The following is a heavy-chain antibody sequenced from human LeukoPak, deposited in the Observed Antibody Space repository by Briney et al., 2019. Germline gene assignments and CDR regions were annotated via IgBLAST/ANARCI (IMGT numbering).Heavy chain of an antibody. Sequence: PSETLSLTCTVSGGSISSYYWSWIRQPPGKGLEWIGYIYTSGSTNYNPSLKSRVTISVDTSKNQFSLKLISVTAADTAVYYCARDLVTVTKGFDIWGQGTMVSVSS. CDR3: ARDLVTVTKGFDI. CDR2: IYTSGST. CDR1: GGSISSYY. V-gene: IGHV4-59*01. J-gene: IGHJ3*02. D-gene: IGHD4-17*01.